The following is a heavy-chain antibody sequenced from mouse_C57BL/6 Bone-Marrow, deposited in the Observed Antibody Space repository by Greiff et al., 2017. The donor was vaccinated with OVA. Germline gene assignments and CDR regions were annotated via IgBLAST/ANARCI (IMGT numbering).Heavy chain of an antibody. CDR3: ARSPYYYGSSPFAY. CDR1: GYAFSSSW. CDR2: IYPGDGDT. V-gene: IGHV1-82*01. D-gene: IGHD1-1*01. Sequence: QVQLQQSGPELVKPGASVKISCKASGYAFSSSWMNWVKQRPGKGLEWIGRIYPGDGDTNYNGKFKGKATLTADKSSSTAYMQLSSLTSEDSAVYFCARSPYYYGSSPFAYWGQGTLVTGSA. J-gene: IGHJ3*01.